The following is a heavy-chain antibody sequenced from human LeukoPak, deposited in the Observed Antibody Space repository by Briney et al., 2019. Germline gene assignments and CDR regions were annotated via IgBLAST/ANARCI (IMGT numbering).Heavy chain of an antibody. CDR2: ISGTGGRT. D-gene: IGHD6-19*01. CDR3: AKEPASSGWFDP. CDR1: WFTLSSYS. J-gene: IGHJ5*02. Sequence: GSLGLSWSTSWFTLSSYSNSLVRRAPGEGVEVVSAISGTGGRTYYADSVKGRFTISRDNSKNTLYLQMNSLRAEDTAVYYCAKEPASSGWFDPWGQGTLVAVSS. V-gene: IGHV3-23*01.